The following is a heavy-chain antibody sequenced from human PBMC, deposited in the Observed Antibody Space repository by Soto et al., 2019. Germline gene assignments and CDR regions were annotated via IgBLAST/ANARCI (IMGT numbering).Heavy chain of an antibody. D-gene: IGHD5-12*01. CDR2: INPNSGGT. CDR1: GYTFTGYY. CDR3: ARGGIVATISYYYYGMDV. Sequence: GASVKVSCKASGYTFTGYYMHWVRQAPGQGLEWMGWINPNSGGTNYAQKFQGWVTMTRDTSISTAYMELSRLRSDDTAVYYCARGGIVATISYYYYGMDVWGQGTTVTVSS. J-gene: IGHJ6*02. V-gene: IGHV1-2*04.